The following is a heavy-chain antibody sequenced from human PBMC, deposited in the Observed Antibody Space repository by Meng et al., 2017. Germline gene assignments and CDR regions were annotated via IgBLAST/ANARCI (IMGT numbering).Heavy chain of an antibody. CDR2: MHPNRGNT. V-gene: IGHV1-8*01. CDR3: ARGGFDILTGYYAPAPHYGMDV. CDR1: GYTFTSYD. J-gene: IGHJ6*02. D-gene: IGHD3-9*01. Sequence: ASVKVSCTASGYTFTSYDINWVRQATGQGLEWMGWMHPNRGNTGYAQKFKGRVTMTRNTSIRTAYMELSSLRSEDTAVYYCARGGFDILTGYYAPAPHYGMDVWGQGTTVTVSS.